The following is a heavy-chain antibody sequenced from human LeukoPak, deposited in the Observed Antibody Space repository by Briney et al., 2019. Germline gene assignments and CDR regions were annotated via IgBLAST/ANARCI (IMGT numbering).Heavy chain of an antibody. CDR1: GGSVSSGSYY. D-gene: IGHD3-10*01. V-gene: IGHV4-61*01. CDR3: AILYGSGSLGAFDI. Sequence: PSETLSLTCTVSGGSVSSGSYYWSWIRQPPGKGLEWIGYIYYSGSTNYNPSLKSRVTISVDTSKNQFSLKLSSVTAADTAVYYCAILYGSGSLGAFDIWGQGTMVTVSS. CDR2: IYYSGST. J-gene: IGHJ3*02.